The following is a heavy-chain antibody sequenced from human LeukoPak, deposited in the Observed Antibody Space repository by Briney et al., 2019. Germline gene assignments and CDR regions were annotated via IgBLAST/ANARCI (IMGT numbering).Heavy chain of an antibody. CDR1: GFTFSSYA. D-gene: IGHD3-22*01. CDR2: ISGGGGNT. V-gene: IGHV3-23*01. J-gene: IGHJ4*02. CDR3: ATHSSGYYCIDY. Sequence: GGSLRLSCAASGFTFSSYAMSWVRQAPGKGLEWVSAISGGGGNTYYADSVKGRFTISRDNSKNTLYLQMNSLRALDTAVYYCATHSSGYYCIDYWGQGTLVTVSS.